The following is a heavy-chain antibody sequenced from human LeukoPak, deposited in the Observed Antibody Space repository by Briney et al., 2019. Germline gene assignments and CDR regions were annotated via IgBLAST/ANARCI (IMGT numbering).Heavy chain of an antibody. D-gene: IGHD4-23*01. CDR2: INHSGST. V-gene: IGHV4-34*01. J-gene: IGHJ4*02. CDR3: ARMYGGGDY. Sequence: SETLSLTCAVYGGSFSGYYWSWIRQPPGKGLEGIGEINHSGSTNYNPSLKSRVTISVDTSKNQFSLKLSSVTAADTAVYYCARMYGGGDYWGQGTLVTVSS. CDR1: GGSFSGYY.